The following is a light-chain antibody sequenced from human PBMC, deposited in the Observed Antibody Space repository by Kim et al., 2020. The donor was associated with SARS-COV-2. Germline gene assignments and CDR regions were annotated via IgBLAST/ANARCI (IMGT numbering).Light chain of an antibody. J-gene: IGLJ2*01. Sequence: AVGQTVRITCQGESLRSYYATGYQQKPGQAPILVIYGKNNRPSGIPDRFSGSSSGNTASLTITGTQAGDEADYYCNSRDSNDNVVFGGGTKLTVL. V-gene: IGLV3-19*01. CDR2: GKN. CDR1: SLRSYY. CDR3: NSRDSNDNVV.